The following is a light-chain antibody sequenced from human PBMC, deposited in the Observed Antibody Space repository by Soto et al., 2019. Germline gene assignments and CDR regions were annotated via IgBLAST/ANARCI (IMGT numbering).Light chain of an antibody. CDR2: GAS. V-gene: IGKV3-20*01. CDR3: QQYGTSPRT. CDR1: QSVTNSF. Sequence: VLTQSPGILSLSPGERATLSCRASQSVTNSFLAWYQQKPGQAPRLLIYGASSRATGIPDRFSGSWSGTDFTLSINRLEPEDFGVYYCQQYGTSPRTFGRGTKVEIK. J-gene: IGKJ1*01.